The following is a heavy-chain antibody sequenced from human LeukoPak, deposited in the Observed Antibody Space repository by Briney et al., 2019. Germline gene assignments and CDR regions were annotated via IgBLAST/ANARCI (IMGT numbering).Heavy chain of an antibody. CDR3: ARGFFGEFY. D-gene: IGHD3-10*01. CDR2: IYSGGST. Sequence: RAGGSLRLSCAASGFSFTNAWMSWVRQAPGKGLEWVSVIYSGGSTYYADSVKGRFTISRDNSKNTLYLQMNSLRAEDTAIYYCARGFFGEFYWGQGTLVTVSS. CDR1: GFSFTNAW. V-gene: IGHV3-53*01. J-gene: IGHJ4*02.